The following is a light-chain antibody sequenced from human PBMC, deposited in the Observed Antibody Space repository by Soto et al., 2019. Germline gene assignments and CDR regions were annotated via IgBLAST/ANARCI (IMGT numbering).Light chain of an antibody. V-gene: IGLV2-14*01. CDR3: SSYTSTYTYV. J-gene: IGLJ1*01. CDR2: EVS. Sequence: QSALTQPASVSGSPGQSITISCTGTRSDVGDYNYISWYQQHPGKVPKLMIYEVSNRPSGVSNRFSGSKSGNTASLTISGLQAEDEAHYYCSSYTSTYTYVFGPGTKVTVL. CDR1: RSDVGDYNY.